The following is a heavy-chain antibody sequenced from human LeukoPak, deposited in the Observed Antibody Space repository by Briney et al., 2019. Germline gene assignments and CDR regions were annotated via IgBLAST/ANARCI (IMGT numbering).Heavy chain of an antibody. CDR1: GFTFSSYA. CDR2: ISGSGGST. D-gene: IGHD4/OR15-4a*01. Sequence: GGSLRLSCAASGFTFSSYAMSWVRQAPGKGLEWVSAISGSGGSTYYADSVKGRFTISRDNSKNTLYLQMNSLRAEDTAVYYCAKDLSRWSYRYGMDVWGQGTTVTVSS. V-gene: IGHV3-23*01. CDR3: AKDLSRWSYRYGMDV. J-gene: IGHJ6*02.